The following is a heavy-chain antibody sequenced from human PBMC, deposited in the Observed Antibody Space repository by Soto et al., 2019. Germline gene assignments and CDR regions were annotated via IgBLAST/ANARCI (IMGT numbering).Heavy chain of an antibody. CDR3: ATRSPAFDF. V-gene: IGHV1-18*01. CDR1: GYTFTSYG. J-gene: IGHJ4*02. CDR2: ISTSKGDT. Sequence: GASVKVSCKTSGYTFTSYGVAWVRQAPGQGLEWMGWISTSKGDTTYAQKFQGRVTMTTDTSTRTAYMELRSLRSDDTAVYYCATRSPAFDFWGQGTLVTVSS.